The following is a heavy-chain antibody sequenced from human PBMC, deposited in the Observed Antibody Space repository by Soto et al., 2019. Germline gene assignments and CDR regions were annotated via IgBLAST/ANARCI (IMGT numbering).Heavy chain of an antibody. D-gene: IGHD2-2*01. CDR3: ARSRWRRWGDTAAASFDY. J-gene: IGHJ4*02. V-gene: IGHV4-61*01. CDR1: GGSVSSGSYY. CDR2: IYYSGST. Sequence: QVQLQESGPGLVKPSETLSLTCTVSGGSVSSGSYYWSWIRQPPGKGLEWIGYIYYSGSTNYNPSLKSRVTISVDTSKNQFSLKLSSVTAADTAVYYCARSRWRRWGDTAAASFDYWGQGTLVTVSS.